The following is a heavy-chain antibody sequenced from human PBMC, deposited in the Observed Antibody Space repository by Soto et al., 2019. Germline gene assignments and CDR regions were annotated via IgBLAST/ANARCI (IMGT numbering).Heavy chain of an antibody. CDR2: ISWDGSST. Sequence: LRLSCAASGFTFDDYAIHWVRQPPGKGLEWVSLISWDGSSTHYADSVKGRFTISRDNSKNSLYLQMNSLRPEDTALYYCAKDVSRDNFWSGYYDYWGQGTLVTVSS. D-gene: IGHD3-3*01. J-gene: IGHJ4*02. CDR1: GFTFDDYA. V-gene: IGHV3-43D*04. CDR3: AKDVSRDNFWSGYYDY.